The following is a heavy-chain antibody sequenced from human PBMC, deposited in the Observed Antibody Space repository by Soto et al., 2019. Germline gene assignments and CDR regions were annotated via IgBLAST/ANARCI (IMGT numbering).Heavy chain of an antibody. Sequence: QVQLVQSGAEVKKPGSSVKVSCKASGGTFSSYAISWVRQAPGQGLEWMGGIIPIFGTANYAQKFQGRVTITADESTSTAYMELSSLRSEDTAVYYCARVYIEYSSSSLKYYYGMDVWGQGTTVTVSS. CDR1: GGTFSSYA. CDR2: IIPIFGTA. CDR3: ARVYIEYSSSSLKYYYGMDV. J-gene: IGHJ6*02. V-gene: IGHV1-69*12. D-gene: IGHD6-6*01.